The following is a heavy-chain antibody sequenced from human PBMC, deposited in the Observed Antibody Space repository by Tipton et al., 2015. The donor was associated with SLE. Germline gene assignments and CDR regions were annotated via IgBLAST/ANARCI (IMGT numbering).Heavy chain of an antibody. Sequence: TLSLTCTVSDDSISSNDYFWGWVRQPPGRGLEWIASIYYGGNTYYNPSLKSRVTMSVDNSNNQFSLRLTSVPSADPAVYYCARVFNFMVQGGDYYAMDVWGQANTVTVSS. CDR2: IYYGGNT. CDR1: DDSISSNDYF. V-gene: IGHV4-39*07. J-gene: IGHJ6*02. CDR3: ARVFNFMVQGGDYYAMDV. D-gene: IGHD3-10*01.